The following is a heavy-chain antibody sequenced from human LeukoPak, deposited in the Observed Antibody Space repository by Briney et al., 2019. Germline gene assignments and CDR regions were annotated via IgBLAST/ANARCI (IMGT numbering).Heavy chain of an antibody. CDR1: GFTFSSYG. J-gene: IGHJ4*02. CDR2: ISTNGDST. CDR3: ARGRVPGWLLYPPFDN. D-gene: IGHD3-3*01. V-gene: IGHV3-64*01. Sequence: PGGSLRLSCAASGFTFSSYGMHWVRQAPGKGLEYVSAISTNGDSTYYANSVKGRFTISRDNSKNTLYLQMGSLRAEDMAVYYCARGRVPGWLLYPPFDNRGQGTLVTVSS.